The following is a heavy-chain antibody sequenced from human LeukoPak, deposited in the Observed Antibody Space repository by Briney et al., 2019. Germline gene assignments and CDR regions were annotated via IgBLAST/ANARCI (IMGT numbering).Heavy chain of an antibody. Sequence: PGGSLRLSCAASGFTFSTYAMNWVRQAPGKGLEWVSYISSSGSTIYYADSVKGRFTISRDNAKNSLYLQVNSLRAEDTAVYFCVRGQGANMYGYAFWGQGTLVTVSS. D-gene: IGHD5-18*01. CDR1: GFTFSTYA. J-gene: IGHJ4*02. CDR3: VRGQGANMYGYAF. CDR2: ISSSGSTI. V-gene: IGHV3-48*01.